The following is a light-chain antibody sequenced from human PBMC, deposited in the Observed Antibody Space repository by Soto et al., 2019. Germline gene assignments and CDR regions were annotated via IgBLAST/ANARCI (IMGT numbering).Light chain of an antibody. CDR2: AAS. V-gene: IGKV1-39*01. J-gene: IGKJ5*01. CDR3: QQTYSNPIT. Sequence: DIQMTQSPSSLSASVGQRVTITCRASQSISNYLNWYQQKPGKAPKVLIFAASILQSGVPSRFSGSGSGTDFTLTISSLQPEDFAAYYCQQTYSNPITFGQGTRL. CDR1: QSISNY.